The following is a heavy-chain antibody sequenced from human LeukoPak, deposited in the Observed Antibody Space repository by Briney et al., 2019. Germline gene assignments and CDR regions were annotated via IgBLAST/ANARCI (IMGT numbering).Heavy chain of an antibody. V-gene: IGHV4-39*01. J-gene: IGHJ6*02. D-gene: IGHD6-19*01. CDR3: ARQGWASYYYYGVDV. Sequence: SETLSLTCTVSGGSISSSSYYWGWIRQPPGKGLVWIGSIYYSGSTYYNSSLKSRVTISIDTSKNQFSLKLSSVTAADTAVYYCARQGWASYYYYGVDVWGQGTTVTVSS. CDR2: IYYSGST. CDR1: GGSISSSSYY.